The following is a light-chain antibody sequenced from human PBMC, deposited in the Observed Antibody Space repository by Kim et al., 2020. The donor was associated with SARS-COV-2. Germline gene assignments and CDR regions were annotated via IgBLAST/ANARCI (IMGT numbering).Light chain of an antibody. V-gene: IGLV2-14*01. J-gene: IGLJ3*02. Sequence: QSALTQPASVSGSPGQSITISCTGTSSDVGVYNYVSWYQQHPGKAPKVMIYDVSKRPSGVSNRFSGSKSGNTASLTISGLQAEDEADYYCSSYTSSSTLRVFGGGTQLTVL. CDR3: SSYTSSSTLRV. CDR2: DVS. CDR1: SSDVGVYNY.